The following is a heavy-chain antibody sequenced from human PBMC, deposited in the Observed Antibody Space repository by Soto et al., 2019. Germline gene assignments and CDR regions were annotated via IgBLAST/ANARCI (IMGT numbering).Heavy chain of an antibody. CDR2: IDNAGSSA. CDR1: GFTFSIYW. J-gene: IGHJ6*02. V-gene: IGHV3-74*01. Sequence: EVQLVESGGGLVQPGGSLRLSCAASGFTFSIYWMHWVPQAPGKGPVWVSRIDNAGSSARYADSVKGRFTISRDNAKNPVYLQMNSLRAEDTAVYYCTRVGGSVSGMDVWGQGTTVTVSS. D-gene: IGHD1-26*01. CDR3: TRVGGSVSGMDV.